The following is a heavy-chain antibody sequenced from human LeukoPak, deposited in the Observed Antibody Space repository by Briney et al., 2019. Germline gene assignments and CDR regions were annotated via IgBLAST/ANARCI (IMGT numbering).Heavy chain of an antibody. CDR2: INPNSGDT. CDR3: ARGETEETGTRPDAFDI. Sequence: ASVKVSCKASGYTFTGYYMHWVRQAPGQGLEWMGWINPNSGDTKYAQKFQRRVTMTRDTSISTAYMELTRLRSDDSAVYYCARGETEETGTRPDAFDIWGQGTMVTVSS. CDR1: GYTFTGYY. V-gene: IGHV1-2*02. J-gene: IGHJ3*02. D-gene: IGHD6-13*01.